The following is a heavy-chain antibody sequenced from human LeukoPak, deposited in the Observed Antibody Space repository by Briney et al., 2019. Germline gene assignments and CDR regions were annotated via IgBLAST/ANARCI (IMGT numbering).Heavy chain of an antibody. J-gene: IGHJ2*01. CDR1: GGSISSGSYY. D-gene: IGHD5-24*01. V-gene: IGHV4-61*02. Sequence: SETLSPTCTVSGGSISSGSYYWSWIRQPAGKGLEWIGRIYTSGTTNYNPSLKSRVTISLDTSKNQFSLKLSSVTAADTAVYYCARDRGDGYNYNWYFDLWGRGTLVTVSS. CDR2: IYTSGTT. CDR3: ARDRGDGYNYNWYFDL.